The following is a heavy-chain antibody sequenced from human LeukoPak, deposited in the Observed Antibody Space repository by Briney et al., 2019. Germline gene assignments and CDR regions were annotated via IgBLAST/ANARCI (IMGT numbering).Heavy chain of an antibody. CDR2: ISSNGGNI. CDR1: GFTFSSYA. V-gene: IGHV3-64*01. J-gene: IGHJ5*02. CDR3: AKTRSRNMLTFGGVENWFDP. Sequence: GGSLRLSCAASGFTFSSYAMHWVRQAPGKGLEYVSVISSNGGNIYYANSVKGRFTISRDNSKNTLYLQMNSLRAEDTAVYYCAKTRSRNMLTFGGVENWFDPWGQGTLVTVSS. D-gene: IGHD3-16*01.